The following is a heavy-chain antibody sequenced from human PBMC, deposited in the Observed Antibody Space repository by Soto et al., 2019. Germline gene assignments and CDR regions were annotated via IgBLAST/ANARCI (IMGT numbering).Heavy chain of an antibody. CDR2: IYHNERT. CDR1: GVSISSSQW. V-gene: IGHV4-4*02. CDR3: GRTKDYFYGVDV. J-gene: IGHJ6*02. Sequence: QVQLQESGPGLVKPSGTLSLTCAVSGVSISSSQWWSWVRQPPGKGLEWIGEIYHNERTNYNPSPXSXXTTSLARSKNQVSLKLSSVTAADTATYYCGRTKDYFYGVDVWGQGTTVTVSS.